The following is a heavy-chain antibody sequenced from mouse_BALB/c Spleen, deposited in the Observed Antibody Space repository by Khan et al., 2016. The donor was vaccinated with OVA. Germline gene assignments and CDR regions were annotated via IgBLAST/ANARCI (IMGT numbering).Heavy chain of an antibody. CDR2: ISSGSSTI. CDR3: ARSGGNFHWYFDV. CDR1: GFTFSSFG. J-gene: IGHJ1*01. Sequence: EVELVESGGGLVQPGGSRKLSCAASGFTFSSFGIHWVHQAPKKGLEWVAYISSGSSTIYYVDTVKGRFTISRDLPKNTLFLQMTSLRSEDTAMYYCARSGGNFHWYFDVWGAGTSVTVSS. V-gene: IGHV5-17*02. D-gene: IGHD2-1*01.